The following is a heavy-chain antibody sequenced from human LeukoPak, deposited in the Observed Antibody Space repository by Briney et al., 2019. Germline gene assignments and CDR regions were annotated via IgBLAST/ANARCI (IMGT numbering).Heavy chain of an antibody. CDR3: ARTRYGDYYFDY. V-gene: IGHV2-70*11. CDR1: GFSLSTSGMC. Sequence: SGPALVKPTQTLTLTCTFSGFSLSTSGMCVSWVRQPRGKALEWLARIDWDDDKYYSTSLKTRLTISKDTSKNQVVLTMTNMDPVDTATYYCARTRYGDYYFDYWGQGTLVTVSS. J-gene: IGHJ4*02. D-gene: IGHD2-21*02. CDR2: IDWDDDK.